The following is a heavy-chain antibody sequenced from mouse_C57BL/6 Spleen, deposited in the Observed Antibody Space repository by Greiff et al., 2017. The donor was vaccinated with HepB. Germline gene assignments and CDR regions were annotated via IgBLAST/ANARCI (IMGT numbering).Heavy chain of an antibody. V-gene: IGHV10-3*01. D-gene: IGHD1-1*01. CDR3: VRDDYGSSFDY. CDR2: IRSKSSNYAT. Sequence: DVMLVESGGGLVQPKGSLKLSCAASGFTFNTYAMHWVRQAQGKGLECVARIRSKSSNYATYYADSVKDRFTISRDDSQSMLYLQMNNLKTEDTAMYYCVRDDYGSSFDYWGQGTTLTVSS. J-gene: IGHJ2*01. CDR1: GFTFNTYA.